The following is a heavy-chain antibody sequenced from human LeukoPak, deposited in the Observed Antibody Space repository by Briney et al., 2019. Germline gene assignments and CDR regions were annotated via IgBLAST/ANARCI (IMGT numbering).Heavy chain of an antibody. CDR3: ARGRGKYTIFGVVTGYFDY. V-gene: IGHV4-34*01. CDR1: GGSFSGYY. D-gene: IGHD3-3*01. CDR2: INHSGST. J-gene: IGHJ4*02. Sequence: PSETLSLTCAVYGGSFSGYYWSWIRQPPGKGLEWIGEINHSGSTNYNPSLKSRVTISVDTSKNQFSLKLSSVTAADTAVYYCARGRGKYTIFGVVTGYFDYWGQGTLDTVSS.